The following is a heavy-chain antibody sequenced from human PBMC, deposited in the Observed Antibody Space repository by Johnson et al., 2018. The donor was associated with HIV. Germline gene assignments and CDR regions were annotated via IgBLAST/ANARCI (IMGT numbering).Heavy chain of an antibody. D-gene: IGHD2-8*01. V-gene: IGHV3-66*03. CDR3: AKDRDRPNPHHAFDI. J-gene: IGHJ3*02. CDR2: IYSGGNT. Sequence: VQLVESGGGLIQPGGSLRLSCAASGFTVSSNYMSWVRQAPGRGLEWVSVIYSGGNTYYADSVKGRFTISRDNSKNTLYLQMNSLRAEDTAVYYCAKDRDRPNPHHAFDIWGQGTMVTVSS. CDR1: GFTVSSNY.